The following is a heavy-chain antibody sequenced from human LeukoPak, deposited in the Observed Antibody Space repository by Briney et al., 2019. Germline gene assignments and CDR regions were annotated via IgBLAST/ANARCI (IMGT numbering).Heavy chain of an antibody. J-gene: IGHJ5*02. CDR1: GFTFSRYW. CDR3: VVGAAEDWFDP. Sequence: GGSLRLSCAASGFTFSRYWMRWVRHAPGKGLEWVAYIKQGGSENHYVDYLKGRFTISRDNAKNSLYLQMNSLRAEDTAVYYCVVGAAEDWFDPWGQGIRVSVSS. V-gene: IGHV3-7*02. CDR2: IKQGGSEN. D-gene: IGHD3-16*01.